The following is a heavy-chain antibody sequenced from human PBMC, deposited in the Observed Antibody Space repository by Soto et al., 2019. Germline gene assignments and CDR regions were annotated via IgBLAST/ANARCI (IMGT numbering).Heavy chain of an antibody. Sequence: PSETLSLTCAVSGGSISSGGYSWSWIRQPPGKGLEWIGYIYHSGSTYYNPSLKSRVTISVDRSKNQFSLKLSSVTAADTAVYYRARENMVTGYHYYGMDVWGQGTTVTVSS. D-gene: IGHD2-15*01. CDR1: GGSISSGGYS. CDR3: ARENMVTGYHYYGMDV. CDR2: IYHSGST. V-gene: IGHV4-30-2*01. J-gene: IGHJ6*02.